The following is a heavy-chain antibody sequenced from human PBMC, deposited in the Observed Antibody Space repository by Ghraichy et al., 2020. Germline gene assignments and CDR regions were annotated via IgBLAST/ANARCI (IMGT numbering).Heavy chain of an antibody. CDR2: IYYSGST. D-gene: IGHD2-15*01. CDR3: ARDQCSGGSCYFDAFDI. J-gene: IGHJ3*02. V-gene: IGHV4-59*01. Sequence: ETLSLTCTVSGGSISSYYWSWIRQPPGKGLEWIGYIYYSGSTNYNPSLKSRVTISVDTSKNQFSLKLSSVTAADTAVYYCARDQCSGGSCYFDAFDIWGQGTMVTVSS. CDR1: GGSISSYY.